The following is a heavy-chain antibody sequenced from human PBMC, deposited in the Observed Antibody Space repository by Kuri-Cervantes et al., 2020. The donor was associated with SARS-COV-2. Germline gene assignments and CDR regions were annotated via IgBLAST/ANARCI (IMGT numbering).Heavy chain of an antibody. Sequence: SCTVSGGSISSGSYYGSCIRQPAGKGLEWIGRIYTSGSTNYNPSLKSRVTISVDTSKNQFSLKLSSVTAADTAVYYCARGTVGAPGGGMDVWGQGTKVTVSS. CDR2: IYTSGST. D-gene: IGHD1-26*01. CDR3: ARGTVGAPGGGMDV. J-gene: IGHJ6*02. V-gene: IGHV4-61*02. CDR1: GGSISSGSYY.